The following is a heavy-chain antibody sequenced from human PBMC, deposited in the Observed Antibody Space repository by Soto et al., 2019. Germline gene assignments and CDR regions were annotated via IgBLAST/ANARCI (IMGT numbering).Heavy chain of an antibody. V-gene: IGHV4-30-4*01. D-gene: IGHD4-17*01. CDR3: DRDRRDYGDYRGRFDT. CDR2: IYYSGNP. CDR1: GGSISTGDYC. Sequence: QVQLQESGPGLVKPSQTLSLTCTVSGGSISTGDYCWTWIRQPPVKCRELIGHIYYSGNPYYNPSIKRRVTISIDTSKNQFSLKLSSLTAADTAVYYCDRDRRDYGDYRGRFDTWGQGTLVTVSS. J-gene: IGHJ5*02.